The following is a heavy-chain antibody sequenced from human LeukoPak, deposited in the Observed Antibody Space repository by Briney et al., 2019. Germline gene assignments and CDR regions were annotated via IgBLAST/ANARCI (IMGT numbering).Heavy chain of an antibody. CDR2: ISSSSSYI. Sequence: PGESLRLSCAASGFTFSSYSMNWVRQAPGKGLEWVSSISSSSSYIYYADSVKGRFTISRDNAKNSLYLQMNSLRAEDTAVYCCASTTPGYCSGGSCYVWGQGTLVTVSS. D-gene: IGHD2-15*01. J-gene: IGHJ4*02. CDR1: GFTFSSYS. CDR3: ASTTPGYCSGGSCYV. V-gene: IGHV3-21*01.